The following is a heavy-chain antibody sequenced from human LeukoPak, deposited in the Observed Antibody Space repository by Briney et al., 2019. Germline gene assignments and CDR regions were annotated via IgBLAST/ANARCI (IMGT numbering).Heavy chain of an antibody. V-gene: IGHV3-23*01. J-gene: IGHJ4*02. Sequence: GGSLRLSCAASGFTFSSYAMSWVRQAPGKGLEWVSAISGSGGSTYYADSVKGRFTISRDNSKNSLYLQLNSLRAEDTAVYYCAKDKTGSTAYFFDYWGQGTLVTVSS. CDR1: GFTFSSYA. CDR2: ISGSGGST. D-gene: IGHD3-9*01. CDR3: AKDKTGSTAYFFDY.